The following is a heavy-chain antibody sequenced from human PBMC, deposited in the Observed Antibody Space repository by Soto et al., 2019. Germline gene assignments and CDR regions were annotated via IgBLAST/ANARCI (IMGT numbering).Heavy chain of an antibody. V-gene: IGHV1-69*18. Sequence: QVQLVQSGAEXKKXXXXVKVSCKASGDTFSGYPINWVRQAPGEGLEWMGRIIPVFGTTNDAQRFEGRVTFTADESTNTAYMELRGLLSEDTAVYYCARDGGFGELKYWGPGTLVTVSS. CDR2: IIPVFGTT. CDR3: ARDGGFGELKY. CDR1: GDTFSGYP. J-gene: IGHJ4*02. D-gene: IGHD3-10*01.